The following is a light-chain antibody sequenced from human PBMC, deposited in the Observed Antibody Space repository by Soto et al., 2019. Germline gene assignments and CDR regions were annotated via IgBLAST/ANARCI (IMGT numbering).Light chain of an antibody. Sequence: EIVLTQSPGTLALSPGERATLSCRASQSVSSSYLAWYQHKPGQAPRLLIYGASSRATGIPDSFSGSGSGTDFNLTISRLDPEDFVVYYCRQYGSAPPITFGQGTQLEI. V-gene: IGKV3-20*01. CDR3: RQYGSAPPIT. CDR2: GAS. CDR1: QSVSSSY. J-gene: IGKJ5*01.